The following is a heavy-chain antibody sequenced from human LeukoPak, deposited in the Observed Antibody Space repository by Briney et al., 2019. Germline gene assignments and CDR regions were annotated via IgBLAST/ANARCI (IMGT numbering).Heavy chain of an antibody. Sequence: GRSLRLSCAASGFTFSSYAMSWVRQAPGKGLEWVSAISGSGGSKYYADSVKGRFTIYRDNSKNTLYLQMNSLRAKHTAVYYCAKSGHRWCSRGWYNYWGQGTLVAVSS. CDR1: GFTFSSYA. CDR3: AKSGHRWCSRGWYNY. D-gene: IGHD6-19*01. J-gene: IGHJ4*02. CDR2: ISGSGGSK. V-gene: IGHV3-23*01.